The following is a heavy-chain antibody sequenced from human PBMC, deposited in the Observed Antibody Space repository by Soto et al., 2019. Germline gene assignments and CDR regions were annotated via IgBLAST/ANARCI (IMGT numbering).Heavy chain of an antibody. J-gene: IGHJ3*02. D-gene: IGHD4-4*01. CDR3: AKEQLQLEAFDI. V-gene: IGHV3-23*01. CDR2: ISGSGGST. CDR1: GFTFSSYA. Sequence: GGSLRLSCAASGFTFSSYAMSWVRQAPGKGLEWVSAISGSGGSTYYADSVKGRFTISRDNTKNTLYLQMNILKAEDTAVYYCAKEQLQLEAFDIWGQGTMVTVSS.